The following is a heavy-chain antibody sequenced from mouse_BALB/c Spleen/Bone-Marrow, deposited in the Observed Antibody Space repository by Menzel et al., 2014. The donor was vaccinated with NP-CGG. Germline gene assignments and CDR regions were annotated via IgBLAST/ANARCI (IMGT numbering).Heavy chain of an antibody. CDR2: INPNNGGT. D-gene: IGHD2-3*01. V-gene: IGHV1-18*01. J-gene: IGHJ3*01. CDR3: ARRDGYYARFAY. CDR1: GYTFTDYN. Sequence: VQLQQSGPELVKPGASVKIPCKASGYTFTDYNMDWVKQSHGKSLEWIGDINPNNGGTIYNQKFKGKATLTVDKSSSPAYMELRSLTSEDSAVYYCARRDGYYARFAYWGQGTLVTVSA.